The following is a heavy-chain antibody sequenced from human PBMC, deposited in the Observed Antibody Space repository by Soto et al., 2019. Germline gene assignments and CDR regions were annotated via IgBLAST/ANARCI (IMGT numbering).Heavy chain of an antibody. CDR3: ARGLYCSGGTCSDS. D-gene: IGHD2-15*01. Sequence: QVQLVQSGAEVKRPGASVKVSCKASGYTFTPHDINWVRQATGQGLEWMGRMNPNSGYIDFAQRFQGRLTMTTNTSISTAYMELSSLRSEDTAIYYCARGLYCSGGTCSDSLGQGTLVIVSS. J-gene: IGHJ4*02. V-gene: IGHV1-8*01. CDR1: GYTFTPHD. CDR2: MNPNSGYI.